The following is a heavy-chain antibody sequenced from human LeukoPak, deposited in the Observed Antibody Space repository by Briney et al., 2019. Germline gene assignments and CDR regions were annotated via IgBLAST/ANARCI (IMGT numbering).Heavy chain of an antibody. Sequence: SETLSLTCTVSGASISTYYWSWIRQPPVRGLEWIGCIFYSGSTNSGNTNYNPSLKSRVTISVDTSKNQFSLKLSSVTAADTAVYYCARHSTIEPRPDYWGQGTLVTVSS. CDR2: IFYSGSTN. V-gene: IGHV4-59*08. CDR3: ARHSTIEPRPDY. J-gene: IGHJ4*02. D-gene: IGHD6-6*01. CDR1: GASISTYY.